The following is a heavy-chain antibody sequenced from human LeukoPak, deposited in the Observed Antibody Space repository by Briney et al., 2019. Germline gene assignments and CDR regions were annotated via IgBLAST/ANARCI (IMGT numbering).Heavy chain of an antibody. V-gene: IGHV3-53*01. CDR3: ANMPYCSSTSCYDY. Sequence: GGSLRLSCAASGFTVSSNYMSWVRQAPGKGLEWVSVIYSGGSTYYADSVKGRFTISRDNSKNTLYLQMNSLRAEDTAVYYCANMPYCSSTSCYDYWGQGTLVTVSS. J-gene: IGHJ4*02. D-gene: IGHD2-2*01. CDR2: IYSGGST. CDR1: GFTVSSNY.